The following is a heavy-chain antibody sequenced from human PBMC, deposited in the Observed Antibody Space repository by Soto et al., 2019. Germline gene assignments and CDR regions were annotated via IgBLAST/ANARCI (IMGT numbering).Heavy chain of an antibody. CDR2: TRNKANSYTT. Sequence: GGSLRLSCAASGFNFNTYWMDWVRQAPGKGLEWVGRTRNKANSYTTEYAASVKGRFTISRDDSKNSLYLQMNSLKTEDKAVYYCARGGVLYYYYGMDVWGQGTTVTVSS. CDR1: GFNFNTYW. J-gene: IGHJ6*02. CDR3: ARGGVLYYYYGMDV. D-gene: IGHD2-8*01. V-gene: IGHV3-72*01.